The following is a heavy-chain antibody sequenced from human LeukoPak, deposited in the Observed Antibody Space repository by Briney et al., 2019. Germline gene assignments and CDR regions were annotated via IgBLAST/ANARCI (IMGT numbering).Heavy chain of an antibody. CDR3: AKSPLYSSSRYFGY. Sequence: GGSLRLSCAASGFTFSSYAMSWVRQAPVKGLEWVSAISGSGGSTYYADSVKGRFTISRDNSKNTLYLQMNSLRAEDTAVYYCAKSPLYSSSRYFGYWGQGTLVTVSS. CDR1: GFTFSSYA. V-gene: IGHV3-23*01. J-gene: IGHJ4*02. CDR2: ISGSGGST. D-gene: IGHD6-13*01.